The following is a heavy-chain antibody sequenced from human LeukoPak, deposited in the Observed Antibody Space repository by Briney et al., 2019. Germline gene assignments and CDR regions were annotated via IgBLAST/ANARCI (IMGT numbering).Heavy chain of an antibody. CDR3: ARDTYSSSSFDY. CDR1: GFTVSSNY. J-gene: IGHJ4*02. D-gene: IGHD6-6*01. CDR2: ISSSSSYI. Sequence: GGSLRLSCAASGFTVSSNYMNWVRQAPGKGLEWVSSISSSSSYIYYADSVKGRFTISRDNAKNSLYLQMNSLRAEDTAVYYCARDTYSSSSFDYWGQGTLVTVPS. V-gene: IGHV3-21*01.